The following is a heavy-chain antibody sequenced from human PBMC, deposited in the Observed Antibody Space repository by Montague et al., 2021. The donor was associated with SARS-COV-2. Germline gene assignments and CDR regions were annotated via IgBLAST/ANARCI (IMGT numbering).Heavy chain of an antibody. CDR2: IYWDEDK. D-gene: IGHD1-14*01. CDR3: SHTNATGAWPIDY. J-gene: IGHJ4*02. Sequence: PALVKPTQTLTLTCAFSGISLSSTGVDVGWLRQPPGKSLEWLTLIYWDEDKRYNHSLSSRLAITKDTSKNQAVLTLSNLNAADTATYYCSHTNATGAWPIDYWGQGTLVTVSS. V-gene: IGHV2-5*02. CDR1: GISLSSTGVD.